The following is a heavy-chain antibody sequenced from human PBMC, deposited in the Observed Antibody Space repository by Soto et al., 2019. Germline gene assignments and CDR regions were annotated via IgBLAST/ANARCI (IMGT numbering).Heavy chain of an antibody. D-gene: IGHD6-19*01. CDR3: ATTQWLVPDFDY. J-gene: IGHJ4*02. CDR2: IYYSGST. Sequence: SETLSLTCTVSGGSISSYYWSWIRQPPGKGLEWFGYIYYSGSTNYNPSLKSRVTISVHTSKNQFSLKLSSATAADTAVYYCATTQWLVPDFDYWGQGTLVTVSS. V-gene: IGHV4-59*01. CDR1: GGSISSYY.